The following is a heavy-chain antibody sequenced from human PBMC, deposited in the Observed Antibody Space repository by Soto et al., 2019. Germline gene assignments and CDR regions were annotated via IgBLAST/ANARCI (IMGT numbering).Heavy chain of an antibody. CDR2: ISAYNGNT. CDR3: ARGGTSDFWSGYFYYYYGMDV. Sequence: VKVSCKASGYTFTSYGISWVRQAPGQGLEWMGWISAYNGNTNYAQKLQGRVTMTTDTSTSTAYMELRSLRSDDTAVYYCARGGTSDFWSGYFYYYYGMDVWGQGTTVTVSS. CDR1: GYTFTSYG. V-gene: IGHV1-18*01. J-gene: IGHJ6*02. D-gene: IGHD3-3*01.